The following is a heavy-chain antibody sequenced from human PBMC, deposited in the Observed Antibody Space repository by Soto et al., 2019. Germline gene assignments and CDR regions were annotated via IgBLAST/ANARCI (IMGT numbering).Heavy chain of an antibody. J-gene: IGHJ2*01. D-gene: IGHD2-15*01. CDR3: ANSAYSEGYFDV. V-gene: IGHV3-30*18. CDR1: GFTFSNYG. CDR2: ISYDGSNK. Sequence: QAQLVESGGGVVQPGRSLRLSCAASGFTFSNYGIHWVRQASGKGLEWVAVISYDGSNKLYADSVKGRFTISRDNSKNTVYLQMNSRRAEDTAMYYCANSAYSEGYFDVGGRGTLLTVSS.